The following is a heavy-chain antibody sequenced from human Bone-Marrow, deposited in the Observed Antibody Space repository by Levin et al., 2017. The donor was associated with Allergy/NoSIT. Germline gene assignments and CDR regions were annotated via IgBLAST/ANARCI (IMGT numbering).Heavy chain of an antibody. CDR1: GFTFSNYA. Sequence: GESLKISCAASGFTFSNYAMSWVRQAPGKGLEWVSAISGSGGGTYYADSVKGRFTVSRDNSKNTLYLQMNSLRVEDTAVYYCAKRDCSGGTCYPDKPYNFDYRGQGTLVTVSS. J-gene: IGHJ4*02. CDR2: ISGSGGGT. CDR3: AKRDCSGGTCYPDKPYNFDY. D-gene: IGHD2-15*01. V-gene: IGHV3-23*01.